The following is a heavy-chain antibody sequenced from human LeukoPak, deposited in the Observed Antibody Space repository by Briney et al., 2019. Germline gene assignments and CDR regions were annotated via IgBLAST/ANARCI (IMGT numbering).Heavy chain of an antibody. CDR1: GFTFSRYA. CDR3: AKAGSLATPTPYYFDY. Sequence: GGSLRLSCAASGFTFSRYAMSWVRQAPGKGLEWVSTFSGSGDSTYYADSVKGRFTISRDNSKNTLYLQMNSLRAKDTAVYYCAKAGSLATPTPYYFDYWGQGTLVTVSS. J-gene: IGHJ4*02. CDR2: FSGSGDST. D-gene: IGHD5-12*01. V-gene: IGHV3-23*01.